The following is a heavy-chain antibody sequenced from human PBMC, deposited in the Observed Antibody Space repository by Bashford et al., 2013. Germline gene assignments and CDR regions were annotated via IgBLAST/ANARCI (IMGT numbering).Heavy chain of an antibody. J-gene: IGHJ1*01. CDR3: AEELVNQQLGFQH. CDR2: VSHDGSRK. CDR1: GFTFSNHG. V-gene: IGHV3-30*18. Sequence: GGPVRLSCAASGFTFSNHGMNWVRQAPGKGLEWVAGVSHDGSRKYYADSVKGRFTISRDNSRNTLYVQMTGLRAEDTAVYYCAEELVNQQLGFQHWGQGTLVTVSS. D-gene: IGHD6-13*01.